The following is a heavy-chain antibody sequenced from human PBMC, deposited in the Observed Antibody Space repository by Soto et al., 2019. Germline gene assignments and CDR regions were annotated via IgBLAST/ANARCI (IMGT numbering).Heavy chain of an antibody. CDR1: GFTFSNAW. V-gene: IGHV3-15*07. CDR3: TTGGYSSGWFDY. D-gene: IGHD6-19*01. CDR2: IKSKTDGGPT. J-gene: IGHJ5*01. Sequence: GGSLRLSCAASGFTFSNAWMNWVRQAPGKGLEWVGRIKSKTDGGPTDYAAPVKGRFTISRDDSKNTLYLQMNSLKTEDTAVYYCTTGGYSSGWFDYWGQGTLVTVSS.